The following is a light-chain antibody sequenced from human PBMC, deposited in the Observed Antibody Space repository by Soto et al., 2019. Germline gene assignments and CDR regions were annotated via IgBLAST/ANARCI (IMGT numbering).Light chain of an antibody. CDR3: QQYNKWPLT. CDR1: QSVSSD. CDR2: DTS. Sequence: EIVMTQSPATLSVSPGERATLSCRASQSVSSDLVWYQQKAGQAPRLLIYDTSTRATGIPARFSGSGSGTEFTLTISCLQSEDSAVYHCQQYNKWPLTFGGGTKVEIK. J-gene: IGKJ4*01. V-gene: IGKV3-15*01.